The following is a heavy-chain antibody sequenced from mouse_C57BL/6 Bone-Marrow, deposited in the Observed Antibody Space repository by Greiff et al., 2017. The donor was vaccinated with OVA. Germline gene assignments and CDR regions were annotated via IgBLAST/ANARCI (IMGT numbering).Heavy chain of an antibody. CDR1: GYTFTGYW. D-gene: IGHD1-1*01. Sequence: QVQLQQPGAELVMPGASVKLSCKASGYTFTGYWMHWVKQRPGQGLEWIGEIDPSDSYTNYNQKFKGKSTLTVDKSSSTAYMQLSSLTSEDSAVYYCARSGITTVFDYWGQGTTLTVSS. J-gene: IGHJ2*01. CDR2: IDPSDSYT. V-gene: IGHV1-69*01. CDR3: ARSGITTVFDY.